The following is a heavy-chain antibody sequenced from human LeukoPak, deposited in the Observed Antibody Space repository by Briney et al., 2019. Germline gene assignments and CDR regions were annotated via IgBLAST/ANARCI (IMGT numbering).Heavy chain of an antibody. CDR2: IWYDGSNK. CDR1: GSTFSSHG. J-gene: IGHJ6*02. Sequence: GGSLRLSCAASGSTFSSHGMHWVRQAPGKGLEWVAVIWYDGSNKYYADSVKGRFTISRDNSKNTLYLQMNSLRAEDTAVYYCARDSYGMDVWGQGTTVTVSS. CDR3: ARDSYGMDV. V-gene: IGHV3-33*01.